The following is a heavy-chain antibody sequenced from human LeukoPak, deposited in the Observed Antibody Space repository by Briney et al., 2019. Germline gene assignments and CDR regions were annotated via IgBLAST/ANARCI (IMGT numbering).Heavy chain of an antibody. D-gene: IGHD4-17*01. CDR2: IMSDGTGI. CDR3: VRGQTIDY. Sequence: PGGSLRLSCTTSGFTFSNYWMHWVRQAPGEGLMWVSRIMSDGTGITYTDSVEGRFTISRDNAKNTLYLQMNSLRDEDTAVYYCVRGQTIDYWGQGTLVTVSS. J-gene: IGHJ4*02. CDR1: GFTFSNYW. V-gene: IGHV3-74*01.